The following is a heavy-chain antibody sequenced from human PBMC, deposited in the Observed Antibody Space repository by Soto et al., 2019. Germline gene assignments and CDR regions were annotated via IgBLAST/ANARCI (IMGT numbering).Heavy chain of an antibody. CDR1: GFTFSSYA. J-gene: IGHJ6*02. Sequence: GGSLRLSCAASGFTFSSYAMSWVRQAPGKGLEWVAVISYDGSNKYYADSVKGRFTISRDNSKNTLYLQMNTLRAEDTAVYYCAKSVSVELATIYYYYYGMDVWGQGTTVTVSS. CDR3: AKSVSVELATIYYYYYGMDV. CDR2: ISYDGSNK. D-gene: IGHD5-12*01. V-gene: IGHV3-30*18.